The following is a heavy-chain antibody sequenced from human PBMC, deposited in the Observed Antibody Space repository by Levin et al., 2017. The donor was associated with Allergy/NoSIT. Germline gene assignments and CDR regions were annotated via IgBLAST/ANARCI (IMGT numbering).Heavy chain of an antibody. CDR3: AKDRYFSYTACYGGWGH. CDR1: GFPFNTYA. CDR2: ISGSGGHT. D-gene: IGHD3-16*02. Sequence: PGGSLRLSCAASGFPFNTYALSWVRQAPGKGLEWVSVISGSGGHTSYADSVKGRFTISRDSSKNTVNLHMNSMRADDKAVYYCAKDRYFSYTACYGGWGHWGQGSLVTVSS. V-gene: IGHV3-23*01. J-gene: IGHJ1*01.